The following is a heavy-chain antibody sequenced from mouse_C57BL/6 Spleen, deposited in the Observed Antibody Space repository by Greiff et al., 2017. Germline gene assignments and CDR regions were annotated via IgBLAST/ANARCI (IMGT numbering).Heavy chain of an antibody. CDR3: TTNYGSSYWYFDV. D-gene: IGHD1-1*01. Sequence: VQLQQSGAELVRPGASVKLSCTASGFNIKDYYMHWVKQRPEQGLEWIGRIDPEDGDTEYAPKFQGKATMTADTSSNTAYLQRSSLTSEDTAVYYCTTNYGSSYWYFDVWGTGTTVTVSS. CDR1: GFNIKDYY. CDR2: IDPEDGDT. J-gene: IGHJ1*03. V-gene: IGHV14-1*01.